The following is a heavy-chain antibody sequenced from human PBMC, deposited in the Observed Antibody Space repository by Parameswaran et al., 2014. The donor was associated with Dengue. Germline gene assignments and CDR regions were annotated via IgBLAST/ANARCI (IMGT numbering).Heavy chain of an antibody. Sequence: WIRQPPGKGLEWLSYISGTTTTIYYADSVRGRFTITRDNAKNSLYLQMNRLRDDDTAVYFCARDRIGLQPPAMRNYFYVMDVWGQGTTVTVSS. V-gene: IGHV3-48*02. D-gene: IGHD2-2*01. CDR2: ISGTTTTI. J-gene: IGHJ6*02. CDR3: ARDRIGLQPPAMRNYFYVMDV.